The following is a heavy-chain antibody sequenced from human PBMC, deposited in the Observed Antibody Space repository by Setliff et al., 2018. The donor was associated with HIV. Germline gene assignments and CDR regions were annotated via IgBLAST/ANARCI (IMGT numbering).Heavy chain of an antibody. CDR3: ARNSKNWNYPVEYYDYYMDV. CDR2: IHYSGST. V-gene: IGHV4-34*09. CDR1: GGSFSGYY. J-gene: IGHJ6*03. Sequence: ASETLSLTCAVYGGSFSGYYWSWIRQPPGKGLEWIGYIHYSGSTYFNPSLKSRVTISLDTSKNQFSLKVSSMTAADTAVYYCARNSKNWNYPVEYYDYYMDVWGTGTTVTVSS. D-gene: IGHD1-7*01.